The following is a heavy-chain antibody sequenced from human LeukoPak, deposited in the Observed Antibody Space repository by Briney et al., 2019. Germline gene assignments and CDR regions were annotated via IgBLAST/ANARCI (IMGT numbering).Heavy chain of an antibody. CDR1: GYTFTSYG. D-gene: IGHD1-14*01. CDR3: ATVLVNRRATGFDY. V-gene: IGHV1-18*01. Sequence: GASVKVSCKASGYTFTSYGISWVRQAPGQGLEWMGWISAYNGNTNYAQKLQGRVTMTTDTSTSTAYMELRSLRSDHTAVYYCATVLVNRRATGFDYWGQGTLVTVSS. J-gene: IGHJ4*02. CDR2: ISAYNGNT.